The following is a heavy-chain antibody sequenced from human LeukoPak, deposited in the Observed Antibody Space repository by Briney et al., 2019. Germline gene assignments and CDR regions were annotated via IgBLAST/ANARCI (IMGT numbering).Heavy chain of an antibody. CDR2: ISYDGSNK. CDR3: ARDQSPSSSWPRYLDAFDI. CDR1: GFTFSSYA. V-gene: IGHV3-30*04. Sequence: PGRSLRLSCAASGFTFSSYAMRWVRQAPGKGLEWVAVISYDGSNKYYADSVKGRFTISRDNSKNTLYLQMNSLRAEDTAVYYCARDQSPSSSWPRYLDAFDIWGQGTMVTVSS. D-gene: IGHD6-13*01. J-gene: IGHJ3*02.